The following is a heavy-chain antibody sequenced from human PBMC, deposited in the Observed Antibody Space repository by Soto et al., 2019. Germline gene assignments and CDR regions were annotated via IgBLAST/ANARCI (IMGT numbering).Heavy chain of an antibody. CDR2: INPSGGST. Sequence: ASVQVSCEASGYIFTSYYLHWVRQAPGQGLEWMGIINPSGGSTTYAQKFQGRVTMTRDTSTSTVYMDLSSLRSEDTAVYYCARDPQGYCSGGGCYDLDHWVQGTLVTVS. J-gene: IGHJ4*02. CDR1: GYIFTSYY. CDR3: ARDPQGYCSGGGCYDLDH. D-gene: IGHD2-15*01. V-gene: IGHV1-46*01.